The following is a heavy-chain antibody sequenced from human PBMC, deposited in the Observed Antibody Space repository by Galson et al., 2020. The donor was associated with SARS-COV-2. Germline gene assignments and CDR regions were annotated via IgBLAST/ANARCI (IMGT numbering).Heavy chain of an antibody. J-gene: IGHJ4*02. Sequence: GGSLRLSCAASGFTFSSYAMHWVRQAPGKGLEWVAVLSYDGSNKYYADSVKGRFTISRDNSKNTLYLQMNSLRAEDTAVYYCARSASGSYLYYFDYWGQGTLVTVSS. CDR2: LSYDGSNK. V-gene: IGHV3-30*04. CDR3: ARSASGSYLYYFDY. D-gene: IGHD1-26*01. CDR1: GFTFSSYA.